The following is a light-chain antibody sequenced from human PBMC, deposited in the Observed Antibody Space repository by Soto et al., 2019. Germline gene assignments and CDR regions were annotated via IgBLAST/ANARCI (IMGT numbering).Light chain of an antibody. CDR3: LLYYGGAHVV. CDR2: STT. J-gene: IGLJ2*01. Sequence: QTVVTQKPSLTVSPGGTVTLTCASSSGVVTSDNYPHWFQQKPGQAPRALIYSTTFKHSWTPARFSGSLLGGKAALTLSSVQAEDEAEYYCLLYYGGAHVVFGGGTKLTVL. V-gene: IGLV7-43*01. CDR1: SGVVTSDNY.